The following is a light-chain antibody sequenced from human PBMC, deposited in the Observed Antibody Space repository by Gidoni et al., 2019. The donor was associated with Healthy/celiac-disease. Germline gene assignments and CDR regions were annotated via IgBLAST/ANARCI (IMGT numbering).Light chain of an antibody. CDR3: QQSYSTRFT. CDR1: QSISSY. CDR2: AAS. Sequence: DIQMTQSPSSLSASVRDRVTITCRASQSISSYLNWYQQKPGKAPKLLIYAASSLQSGVPSRFSGSGSGTDFTLTISSLQPEDFATYYCQQSYSTRFTFXPXTKVDIK. V-gene: IGKV1-39*01. J-gene: IGKJ3*01.